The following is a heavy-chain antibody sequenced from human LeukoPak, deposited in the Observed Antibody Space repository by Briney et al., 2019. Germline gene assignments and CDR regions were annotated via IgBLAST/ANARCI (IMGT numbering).Heavy chain of an antibody. Sequence: GGSLRLSCAASGFAFSTYSMNWVRQAPGKGLEWVSSISSSSSDIHYADSVKGRFTISRDDAKNSLYLQMNSLRAEDTAVYYCARRQGRRGIVGPTILKGAFDIWGQGTKVTVSS. V-gene: IGHV3-21*01. CDR2: ISSSSSDI. J-gene: IGHJ3*02. CDR1: GFAFSTYS. CDR3: ARRQGRRGIVGPTILKGAFDI. D-gene: IGHD1-26*01.